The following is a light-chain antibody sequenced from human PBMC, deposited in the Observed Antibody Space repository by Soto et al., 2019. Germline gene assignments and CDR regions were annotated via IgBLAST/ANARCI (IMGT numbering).Light chain of an antibody. CDR2: DDN. V-gene: IGLV1-51*01. CDR1: KNDIGVYDF. J-gene: IGLJ1*01. Sequence: QSVLTQPPSASGSPGQSVTISCSGTKNDIGVYDFVSWYQHHPGKAPRLIIYDDNKRPSGIPDRFSGSKSGTSATLGITGFQTGDEAAYYCGSWDSSLSAYVFGTGTKLTVL. CDR3: GSWDSSLSAYV.